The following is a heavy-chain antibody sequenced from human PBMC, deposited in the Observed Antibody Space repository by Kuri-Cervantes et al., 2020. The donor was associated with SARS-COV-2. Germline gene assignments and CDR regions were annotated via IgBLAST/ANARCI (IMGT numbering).Heavy chain of an antibody. Sequence: GESLKISCTASGFIFSDYYMTWIRQAPGKGLEWVSNIGPSSTTKYYADSVKGRFTTSRDNAKNSLYLQMSSLRAEDTAVYYCAGELRLGKSLDYWGQGTLVTVSS. CDR2: IGPSSTTK. V-gene: IGHV3-11*04. CDR1: GFIFSDYY. CDR3: AGELRLGKSLDY. D-gene: IGHD7-27*01. J-gene: IGHJ4*02.